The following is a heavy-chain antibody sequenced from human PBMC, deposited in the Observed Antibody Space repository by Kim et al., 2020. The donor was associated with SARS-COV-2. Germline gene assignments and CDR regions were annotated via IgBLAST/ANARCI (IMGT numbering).Heavy chain of an antibody. Sequence: ASVKVSCKASGYTFTSYGISWVRQAPGQGLEWMGWISAYNGNTNYAQKLQGRVTMTTDTSTSTAYMELRSLRSDDTAVYYCARIRLGELSFGSRYDYWGQGTLVTVSS. CDR3: ARIRLGELSFGSRYDY. CDR1: GYTFTSYG. CDR2: ISAYNGNT. J-gene: IGHJ4*02. V-gene: IGHV1-18*01. D-gene: IGHD3-16*02.